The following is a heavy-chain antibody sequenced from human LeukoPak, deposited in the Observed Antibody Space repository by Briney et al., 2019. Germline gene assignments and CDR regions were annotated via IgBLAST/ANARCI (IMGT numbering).Heavy chain of an antibody. CDR3: ARFSWADAFDI. D-gene: IGHD2-15*01. CDR1: GGSISSYY. V-gene: IGHV4-59*01. J-gene: IGHJ3*02. CDR2: IYYSGST. Sequence: SETLSLTCTASGGSISSYYWSWIRQPPGKGLEWIGYIYYSGSTNYNPSLKSRVTISVDTSKNQFSLKLSSVTAADTAVYYCARFSWADAFDIWGQGTMVTVSS.